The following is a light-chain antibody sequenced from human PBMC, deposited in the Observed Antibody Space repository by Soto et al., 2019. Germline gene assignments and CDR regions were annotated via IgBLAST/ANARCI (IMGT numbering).Light chain of an antibody. V-gene: IGKV1-39*01. CDR2: AAS. J-gene: IGKJ4*01. CDR1: QSISSY. Sequence: DIPMTQSPSSLSASVGDRVTITCRASQSISSYLNWYQQKPGKAPKLLIYAASSLQSGVPSRFSGSGSGTDFTLIISRLQPEDFATYYCQQSYSTPLTFGGGTKVEIK. CDR3: QQSYSTPLT.